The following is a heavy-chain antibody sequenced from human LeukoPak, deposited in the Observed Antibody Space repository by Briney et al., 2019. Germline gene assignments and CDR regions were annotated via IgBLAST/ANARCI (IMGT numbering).Heavy chain of an antibody. Sequence: GGSLRLSCTASGFTFTRYRMNWVRQAPGKGLEWLSSIRSSSNEIYYADSVKGRFTISRDSAKNSVYLQINSLRAEDTAVYYCTRDLDLYNDAFDVWGQGTRVIVSS. CDR3: TRDLDLYNDAFDV. V-gene: IGHV3-21*01. CDR1: GFTFTRYR. D-gene: IGHD1-14*01. J-gene: IGHJ3*01. CDR2: IRSSSNEI.